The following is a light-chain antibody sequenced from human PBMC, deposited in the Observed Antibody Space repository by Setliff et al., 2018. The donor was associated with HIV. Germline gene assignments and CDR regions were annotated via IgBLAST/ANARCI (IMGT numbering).Light chain of an antibody. Sequence: SVLAQPASVSGSPGQSITISCTGTSSDVGDYNYVSWYQQHRGKAPKLMIYGVTNRPPGVSNRFSGSKSGNTASLTISGLQAEDEADYYCSSYTSSSTLDVIFGGGTKVTVL. CDR1: SSDVGDYNY. CDR2: GVT. J-gene: IGLJ2*01. V-gene: IGLV2-14*03. CDR3: SSYTSSSTLDVI.